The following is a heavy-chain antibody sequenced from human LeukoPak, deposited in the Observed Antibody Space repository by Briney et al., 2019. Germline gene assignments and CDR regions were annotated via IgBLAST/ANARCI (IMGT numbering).Heavy chain of an antibody. CDR1: GYSFTSYW. D-gene: IGHD6-13*01. V-gene: IGHV5-51*01. Sequence: TGESLKISCKGSGYSFTSYWIGWVRQMPGKGLERMGIIYPGDSDTRYSPSFQGQVTISADKSISTAYLQWSSLKASDTAMYYCARPGEYSSSWIDYWGQGTLVTVSS. J-gene: IGHJ4*02. CDR3: ARPGEYSSSWIDY. CDR2: IYPGDSDT.